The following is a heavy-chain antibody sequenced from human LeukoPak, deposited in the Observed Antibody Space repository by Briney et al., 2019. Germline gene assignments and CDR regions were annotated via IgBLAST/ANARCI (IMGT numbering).Heavy chain of an antibody. CDR3: ARDSSGYYYFDY. J-gene: IGHJ4*02. D-gene: IGHD3-22*01. CDR2: ISAYNGNT. CDR1: GYTFTSYG. V-gene: IGHV1-18*01. Sequence: ASVKVSCKASGYTFTSYGISWVRQAPGHGLEWMGWISAYNGNTNYAQKLQGRVTMTTDTSTSTAYMELRSLRSDDTAVYYCARDSSGYYYFDYWGQGTLVTVSS.